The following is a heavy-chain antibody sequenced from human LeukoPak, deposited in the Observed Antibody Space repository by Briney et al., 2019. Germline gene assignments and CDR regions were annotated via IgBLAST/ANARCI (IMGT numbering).Heavy chain of an antibody. V-gene: IGHV3-74*01. J-gene: IGHJ3*02. CDR3: ARDRDGFDI. CDR1: GFTFSGYW. Sequence: GGSLRLSCAASGFTFSGYWIHWVRQAPGKGLVWVSGIDNDGSTTRYADSVKGRFTLSRDNAKNTVYLQMNSLTAEDTTVYYCARDRDGFDIWGQGTIVTVSS. CDR2: IDNDGSTT.